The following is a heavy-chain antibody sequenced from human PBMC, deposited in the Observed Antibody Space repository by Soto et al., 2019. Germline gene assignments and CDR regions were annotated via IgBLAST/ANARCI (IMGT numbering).Heavy chain of an antibody. CDR1: GGTFSSYA. CDR3: ARRGYSSSSGVYYYYGMDV. D-gene: IGHD6-6*01. Sequence: SVKVSWKASGGTFSSYAISWVRQAPGQGLEWMGGIIPIFGTANYAQKFQGRVTITADESTSTAYMELSSLRSEDTAVYYCARRGYSSSSGVYYYYGMDVWGQGTTVTVSS. V-gene: IGHV1-69*13. CDR2: IIPIFGTA. J-gene: IGHJ6*02.